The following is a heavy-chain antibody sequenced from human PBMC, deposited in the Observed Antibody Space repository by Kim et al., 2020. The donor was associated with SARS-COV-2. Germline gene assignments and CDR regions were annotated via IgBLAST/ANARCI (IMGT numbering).Heavy chain of an antibody. D-gene: IGHD3-22*01. Sequence: SETLSLTCTVSGGSISYYYWTWIRQSPGKGLEWIGYVFDSGSTNYNPSLKSRVTISLGTSKKQFSLQLTSVTAADTAVYYCARGKYYYDGSGNPRFWYFDLWGRGTLVTVSS. CDR3: ARGKYYYDGSGNPRFWYFDL. CDR2: VFDSGST. J-gene: IGHJ2*01. CDR1: GGSISYYY. V-gene: IGHV4-59*01.